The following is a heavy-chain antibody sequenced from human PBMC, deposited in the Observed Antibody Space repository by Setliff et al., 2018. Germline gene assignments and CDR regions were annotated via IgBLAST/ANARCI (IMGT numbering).Heavy chain of an antibody. Sequence: SETLSLTCAVYGGSFSGYYWSWIRQPPGKGLEWIGDINHSGSTNYNPSLKSRVTISVDTSKNQFSLKLSSVTAADTAVYYCASQLGGYCSGGSCYSYYYYYYMDVWGKGTTVTVSS. CDR2: INHSGST. V-gene: IGHV4-34*01. CDR3: ASQLGGYCSGGSCYSYYYYYYMDV. D-gene: IGHD2-15*01. CDR1: GGSFSGYY. J-gene: IGHJ6*03.